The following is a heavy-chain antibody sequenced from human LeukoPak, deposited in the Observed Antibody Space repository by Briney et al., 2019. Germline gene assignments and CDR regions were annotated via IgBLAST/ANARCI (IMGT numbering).Heavy chain of an antibody. J-gene: IGHJ4*02. CDR2: ISSSSSYI. D-gene: IGHD6-13*01. CDR1: GFTFTSYS. V-gene: IGHV3-21*01. Sequence: SGGSLRLSCAASGFTFTSYSMNWVRQAPGKGLEWVSSISSSSSYIYYADSVKGRFTISRDNAKNSLYLQMNSLRAEDTAVYYCARISSSWYDYWGQGTLVTVSS. CDR3: ARISSSWYDY.